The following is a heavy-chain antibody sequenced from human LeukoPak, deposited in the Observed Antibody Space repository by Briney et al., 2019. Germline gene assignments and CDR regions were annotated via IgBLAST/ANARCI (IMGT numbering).Heavy chain of an antibody. CDR3: ARDKGWAYYYGSGPSNAFDI. J-gene: IGHJ3*02. CDR2: ISYDGGNK. CDR1: GFTFSSYA. Sequence: PGRSLRLSCAASGFTFSSYAMHWVRQAPGKGLEGGAVISYDGGNKYYADSVKGRFTISRDNSKNTLYLQMNSLRAEDTAVYYCARDKGWAYYYGSGPSNAFDIWGQGTMVTVSS. D-gene: IGHD3-10*01. V-gene: IGHV3-30*04.